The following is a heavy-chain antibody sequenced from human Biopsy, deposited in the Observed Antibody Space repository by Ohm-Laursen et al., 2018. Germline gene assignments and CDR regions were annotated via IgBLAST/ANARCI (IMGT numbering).Heavy chain of an antibody. D-gene: IGHD1-26*01. CDR1: GFSFTTVGMR. J-gene: IGHJ6*02. Sequence: TQTLTLTCTFSGFSFTTVGMRVTWIRQAPGKALEWLAHIDWAGDTRYSASLKTRLSISKDTFKDQVVLTMTDIDPVDTTTYYCARASASQYYGVDVWGQGTSVTVSS. V-gene: IGHV2-70*04. CDR3: ARASASQYYGVDV. CDR2: IDWAGDT.